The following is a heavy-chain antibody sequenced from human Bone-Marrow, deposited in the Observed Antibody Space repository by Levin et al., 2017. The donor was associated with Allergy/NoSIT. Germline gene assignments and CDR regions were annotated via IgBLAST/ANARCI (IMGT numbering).Heavy chain of an antibody. V-gene: IGHV1-24*01. D-gene: IGHD3-16*01. CDR1: GFSLTQSS. J-gene: IGHJ6*02. CDR2: FDPEEGVT. Sequence: PGESLKISCKVSGFSLTQSSIHWVRQAPGNGLEWMGGFDPEEGVTVYAQKFQGRVTMTEDISMDTAYMEMSSLRSEDTAVYYCATDLGQGLLTSKDFYHYALDVWGQGTTVIVSS. CDR3: ATDLGQGLLTSKDFYHYALDV.